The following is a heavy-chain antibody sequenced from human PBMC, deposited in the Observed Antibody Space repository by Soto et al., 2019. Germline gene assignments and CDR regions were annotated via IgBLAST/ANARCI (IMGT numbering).Heavy chain of an antibody. V-gene: IGHV4-30-4*01. D-gene: IGHD1-1*01. J-gene: IGHJ6*02. CDR3: ARDLWVEPELYYYGMDV. Sequence: SETLSLTCTVSGDSISSADYYWSWIRQTPGKGLEWIGHIFCSGTTYYNPSLKSRLTISVDTSKNHFSLRLTSVTAADTAVYYCARDLWVEPELYYYGMDVWGQGTTVTVSS. CDR2: IFCSGTT. CDR1: GDSISSADYY.